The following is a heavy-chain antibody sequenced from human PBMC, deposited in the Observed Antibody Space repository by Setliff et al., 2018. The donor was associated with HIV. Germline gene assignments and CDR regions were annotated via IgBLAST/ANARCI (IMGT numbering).Heavy chain of an antibody. CDR3: ARGEALQNTVTTYFQH. CDR1: GGTFNSYT. V-gene: IGHV1-69*10. D-gene: IGHD4-17*01. Sequence: GASVKVSCKVSGGTFNSYTFTWVRQAPGQGLEWMGGITPILGITHRAQNFQGRVTISADGSTNTAYMELSGLRSEDTAIYYRARGEALQNTVTTYFQHWGQGTPVTVSS. CDR2: ITPILGIT. J-gene: IGHJ1*01.